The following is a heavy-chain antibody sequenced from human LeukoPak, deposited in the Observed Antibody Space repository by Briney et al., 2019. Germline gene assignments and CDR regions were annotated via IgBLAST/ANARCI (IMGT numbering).Heavy chain of an antibody. D-gene: IGHD6-6*01. Sequence: PSETLSLTCAVYGGSFSGFYWSWIRQPPKKGLEWIGEINHSGSTSYNPSLRSRVTISVDTSKNQFSLKVNSVTAADTAVYYCARGHVGSYVYYCYYGMDVWGQGTTVTASS. V-gene: IGHV4-34*01. CDR2: INHSGST. J-gene: IGHJ6*02. CDR1: GGSFSGFY. CDR3: ARGHVGSYVYYCYYGMDV.